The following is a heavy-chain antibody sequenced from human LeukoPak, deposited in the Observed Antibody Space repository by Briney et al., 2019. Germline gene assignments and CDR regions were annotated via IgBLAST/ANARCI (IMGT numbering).Heavy chain of an antibody. V-gene: IGHV4-34*01. Sequence: SETLSLTCAVYGGSFSGYYWSWIRQPPGKGLEWIGEINHSGSTNYNPPLKSRVTISVDTSKNQFSLKLSSVTAADTAVYYCARRATKSGIAAAGFQHWGQGTLVTVSS. CDR3: ARRATKSGIAAAGFQH. J-gene: IGHJ1*01. CDR2: INHSGST. CDR1: GGSFSGYY. D-gene: IGHD6-13*01.